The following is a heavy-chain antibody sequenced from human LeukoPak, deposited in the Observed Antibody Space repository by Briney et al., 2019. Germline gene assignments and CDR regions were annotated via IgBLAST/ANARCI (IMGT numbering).Heavy chain of an antibody. D-gene: IGHD3-22*01. CDR2: IYYSGGT. CDR1: GGSIYNSAYH. J-gene: IGHJ4*02. V-gene: IGHV4-39*01. CDR3: ARPGEVYYYDSSGYPAHYFDY. Sequence: PSETLSLTCSVSGGSIYNSAYHWGWIRQPAGNGLEWIGSIYYSGGTYYNPSLKSRVTISVDTSKNQFSLKLSSVTAADTAVYYCARPGEVYYYDSSGYPAHYFDYWGQGTLVTVSS.